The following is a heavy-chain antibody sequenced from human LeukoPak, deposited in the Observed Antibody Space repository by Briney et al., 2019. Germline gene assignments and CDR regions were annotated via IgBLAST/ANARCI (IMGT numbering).Heavy chain of an antibody. CDR2: IIPIFGTA. CDR3: ASRARLLWFGEMA. CDR1: GGTFSSYA. D-gene: IGHD3-10*01. V-gene: IGHV1-69*01. J-gene: IGHJ5*02. Sequence: SVKVSCKASGGTFSSYAISWVRQALGQGLEWMGGIIPIFGTANYAQKFQGRVTITADESTSTAYMELSSLRSEDTAVYYCASRARLLWFGEMAWGQGTLVTVSS.